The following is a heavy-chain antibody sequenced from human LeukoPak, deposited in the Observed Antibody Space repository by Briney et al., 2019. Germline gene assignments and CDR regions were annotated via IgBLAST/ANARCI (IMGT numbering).Heavy chain of an antibody. J-gene: IGHJ3*02. CDR1: GDSINDYY. Sequence: WETLSLTCTVSGDSINDYYWSWIRQPPGNRQEWIGWIYYSGSTMYSPSLEGRVTISLDTSRTQFSLDLNSVTAADTAVYYCARHAGFGSGYYHDAFDIWGQGSMVIVSS. CDR2: IYYSGST. V-gene: IGHV4-59*08. CDR3: ARHAGFGSGYYHDAFDI. D-gene: IGHD3-22*01.